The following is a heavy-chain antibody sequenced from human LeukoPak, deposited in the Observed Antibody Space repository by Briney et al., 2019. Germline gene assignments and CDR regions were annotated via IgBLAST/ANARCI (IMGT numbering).Heavy chain of an antibody. J-gene: IGHJ4*02. V-gene: IGHV4-59*01. CDR1: GGSISSYY. CDR2: IYYSGST. D-gene: IGHD3-22*01. Sequence: SETLSLTXTVSGGSISSYYWSWIRQPPGKGLEWIGYIYYSGSTSYNPSLKSRVTISVDTSKNQFSLKLSSVTAADTAVYYCASGGGRYYDSSGYIGYWGQGTLVTVSS. CDR3: ASGGGRYYDSSGYIGY.